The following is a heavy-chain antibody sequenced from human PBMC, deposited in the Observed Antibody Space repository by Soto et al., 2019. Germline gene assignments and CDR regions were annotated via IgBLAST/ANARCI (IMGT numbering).Heavy chain of an antibody. CDR3: ARVLTLNKQVRGGNYYGMDV. CDR2: ISAYNGNT. J-gene: IGHJ6*02. V-gene: IGHV1-18*01. CDR1: GYTFTSSG. D-gene: IGHD3-16*01. Sequence: QVQLVQSGAEVKKPGASVKVSCKASGYTFTSSGISWVRQAPGQGLEWMGWISAYNGNTNYAQKLQGRVTMTTDTSTSTAYMELRSLRSADTAVYYCARVLTLNKQVRGGNYYGMDVWGQGATVTVSS.